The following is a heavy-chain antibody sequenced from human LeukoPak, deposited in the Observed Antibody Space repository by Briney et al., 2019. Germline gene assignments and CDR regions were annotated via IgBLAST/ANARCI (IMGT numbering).Heavy chain of an antibody. V-gene: IGHV3-30*02. Sequence: GGSLRLSCAASGFTFSSYGMHWVRQAPGKGLEWVSFIRYDGSNKYYADSVKGRFTISRDNSKNTLYLEMISLRAEDTAVYYCAKGQYRYGSGSYSDYWGQGTLVTVSS. CDR3: AKGQYRYGSGSYSDY. D-gene: IGHD3-10*01. CDR1: GFTFSSYG. CDR2: IRYDGSNK. J-gene: IGHJ4*02.